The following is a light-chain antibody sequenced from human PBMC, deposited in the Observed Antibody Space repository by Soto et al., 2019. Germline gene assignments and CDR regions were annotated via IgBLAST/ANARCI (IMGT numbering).Light chain of an antibody. CDR2: AAS. CDR3: QQSYSTPRT. J-gene: IGKJ2*01. V-gene: IGKV1-39*01. Sequence: DIQMTQSPSSLSASVGDRVTITCQASQSISSSLNWYQQKPGTAPNLLIYAASSLQSGVPSRFSGSGSGTDFTLTISSLQPEDFATYYCQQSYSTPRTFGQGTKLEIK. CDR1: QSISSS.